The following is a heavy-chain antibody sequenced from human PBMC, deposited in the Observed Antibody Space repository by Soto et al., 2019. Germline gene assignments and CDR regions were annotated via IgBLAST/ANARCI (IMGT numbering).Heavy chain of an antibody. CDR3: ARPKAAADIDYYGMDV. J-gene: IGHJ6*02. V-gene: IGHV4-4*02. CDR1: GGSISSSNW. CDR2: IYHSGST. Sequence: QVQLQESGPGLVKPSGTLSLTCAVSGGSISSSNWWSWVRQPPGKGLEWIGEIYHSGSTNYNPSLKGRVTISVDKSKNQFSLKLSSVTAADTAVYYCARPKAAADIDYYGMDVWGQGTTVTVSS. D-gene: IGHD6-13*01.